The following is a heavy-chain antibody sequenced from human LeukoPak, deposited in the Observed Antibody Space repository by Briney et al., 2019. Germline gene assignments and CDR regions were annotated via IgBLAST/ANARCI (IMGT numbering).Heavy chain of an antibody. J-gene: IGHJ4*02. CDR3: AKDLNRGLPDY. CDR2: VSYDGSK. V-gene: IGHV3-30*18. D-gene: IGHD2-21*01. CDR1: GFTFSSYG. Sequence: GGSLRLSCAASGFTFSSYGMHWVRQAPGRGLEWVAVVSYDGSKYYADSVKGRFTISRDNSKNTLYLQMSSLRAEDTAVYYCAKDLNRGLPDYWGQGTLVTVSS.